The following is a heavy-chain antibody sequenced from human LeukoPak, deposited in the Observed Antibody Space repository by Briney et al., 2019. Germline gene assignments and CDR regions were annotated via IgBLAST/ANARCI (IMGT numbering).Heavy chain of an antibody. V-gene: IGHV3-20*04. CDR2: VNWNGGSK. D-gene: IGHD3-3*02. Sequence: GGSLRLSCAVSGFTFDDYGMSWVRQAPGKGLEYVSGVNWNGGSKGYADSVKGRFTISRDNAKKFLYLQMNSLRVEDTALYYCARNTLSMIRGIIGHYYNYMDVWGKGTTVTASS. CDR1: GFTFDDYG. J-gene: IGHJ6*03. CDR3: ARNTLSMIRGIIGHYYNYMDV.